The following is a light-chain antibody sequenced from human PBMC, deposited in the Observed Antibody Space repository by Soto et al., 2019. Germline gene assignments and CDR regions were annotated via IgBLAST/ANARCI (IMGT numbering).Light chain of an antibody. Sequence: DIQLTQSPSFLSASVGDRVTITCRTSQDISSYLAWYQQKPGKAPQLLISAASTLQSGVPSRFSGSGSGTEFTLTISSLQPEDVATYYCQQLKSYPLALGGGTKVEI. V-gene: IGKV1-9*01. CDR3: QQLKSYPLA. CDR1: QDISSY. J-gene: IGKJ4*01. CDR2: AAS.